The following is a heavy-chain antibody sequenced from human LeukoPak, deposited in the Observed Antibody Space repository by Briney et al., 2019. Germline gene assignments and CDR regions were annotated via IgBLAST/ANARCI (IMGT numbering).Heavy chain of an antibody. CDR3: ARENKRYYYGSGSDNNWFDP. CDR2: VLHSGNT. D-gene: IGHD3-10*01. J-gene: IGHJ5*02. CDR1: GGSISSSKW. Sequence: SGTLSLTCAVSGGSISSSKWWSWLRQPPGKGLEWIGEVLHSGNTNYNPSLKSRVTISVDKSKNQFSLKLSSVTAADTAVYYCARENKRYYYGSGSDNNWFDPWGQGTLVTVSS. V-gene: IGHV4-4*02.